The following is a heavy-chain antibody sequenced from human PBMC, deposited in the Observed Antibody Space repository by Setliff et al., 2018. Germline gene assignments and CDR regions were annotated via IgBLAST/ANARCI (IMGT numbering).Heavy chain of an antibody. Sequence: GASVKVSCKASGYAFAKSIVSWVRQAPGQGLEWMGWISVYNGHRYSAQRFQGRVTMTTDTSTRATYMELRSLRSDDTAVYYCAISTLSICTGGSCPNAFDVWGQGTMVTVSS. CDR1: GYAFAKSI. J-gene: IGHJ3*01. CDR2: ISVYNGHR. CDR3: AISTLSICTGGSCPNAFDV. D-gene: IGHD2-8*02. V-gene: IGHV1-18*01.